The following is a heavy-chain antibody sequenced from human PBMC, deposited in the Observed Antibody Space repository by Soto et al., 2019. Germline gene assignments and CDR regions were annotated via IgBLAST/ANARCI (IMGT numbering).Heavy chain of an antibody. D-gene: IGHD6-19*01. V-gene: IGHV3-30*18. CDR2: ISYDGSNK. CDR3: AKDRSSGWSHYYYGMDV. Sequence: SLRLSCAASGFPFSSYGMHWVRQAPGKGLEWVAVISYDGSNKYYADSVKGRFTISRDNSKNTLYLQMNSLRAEDTAVYYCAKDRSSGWSHYYYGMDVWGQGTTVTVSS. CDR1: GFPFSSYG. J-gene: IGHJ6*02.